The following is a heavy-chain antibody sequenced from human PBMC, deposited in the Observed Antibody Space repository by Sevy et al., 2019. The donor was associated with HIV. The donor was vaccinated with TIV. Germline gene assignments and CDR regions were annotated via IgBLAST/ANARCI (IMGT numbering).Heavy chain of an antibody. V-gene: IGHV3-30-3*01. CDR3: ARGPFIAADGTVYFDY. CDR2: ISYDGSNK. D-gene: IGHD6-13*01. J-gene: IGHJ4*02. CDR1: GFTFSSYA. Sequence: GGSLRLSCAASGFTFSSYAMHWVRQAPGKGLEWVAVISYDGSNKYYADSVKGRFTISRDNSKITLYLQMNSLRAEDTAVYYCARGPFIAADGTVYFDYWGQGTLVTVSS.